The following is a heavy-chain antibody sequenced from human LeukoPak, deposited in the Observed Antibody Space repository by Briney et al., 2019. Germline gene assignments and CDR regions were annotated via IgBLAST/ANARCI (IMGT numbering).Heavy chain of an antibody. CDR2: IYYSGST. J-gene: IGHJ6*03. D-gene: IGHD3-3*01. CDR1: GGSISSHY. Sequence: SETLPLTCTVSGGSISSHYWSWIRQPPGKGLEWIGYIYYSGSTNYNPPLKSRVTISVDTSKNQFSLKLSSVTAADTAVYYCARDTSHYDFWSGYYYYYMDVWGKGTTVTVSS. CDR3: ARDTSHYDFWSGYYYYYMDV. V-gene: IGHV4-59*11.